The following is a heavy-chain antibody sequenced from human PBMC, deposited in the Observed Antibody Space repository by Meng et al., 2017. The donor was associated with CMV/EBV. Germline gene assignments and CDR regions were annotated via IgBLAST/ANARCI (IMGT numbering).Heavy chain of an antibody. V-gene: IGHV3-23*01. CDR2: ISGSGGST. Sequence: GESLKISCAASGSISSSYVMGWVRQAPGKGLEWVSAISGSGGSTYYADSVKGRYTISRDNSKNTQYLQLNSLRAEDTDVYYCAKDGGGVITVLGVANPTGGFDPWGQGTLVTVSS. CDR3: AKDGGGVITVLGVANPTGGFDP. D-gene: IGHD3-3*01. J-gene: IGHJ5*02. CDR1: GSISSSYV.